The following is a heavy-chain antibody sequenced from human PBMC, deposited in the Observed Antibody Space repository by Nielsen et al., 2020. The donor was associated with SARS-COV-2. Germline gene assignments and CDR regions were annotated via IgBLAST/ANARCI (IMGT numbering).Heavy chain of an antibody. D-gene: IGHD4-17*01. CDR3: ARDYGDYGFDY. Sequence: SETLSLTCTVSGGSVSSGNYYWSWIRQPPGKGLEWIGYIYYSGSTNYNPSLKSRVTISVDTSKNQFSLKLSSVTAADTAVYYCARDYGDYGFDYWGQGTLVTVSS. V-gene: IGHV4-61*01. CDR1: GGSVSSGNYY. J-gene: IGHJ4*02. CDR2: IYYSGST.